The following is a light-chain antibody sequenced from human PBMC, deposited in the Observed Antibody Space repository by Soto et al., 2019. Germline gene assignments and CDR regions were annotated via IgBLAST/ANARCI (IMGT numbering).Light chain of an antibody. V-gene: IGLV2-8*01. Sequence: QSALTQPPSASGSPGRSVAISCTGTSSDVGGYNYVSWYQQHPGKAPKLMIYEVNKRPSGVPDRFSGSKSGNTASLTVSGLRAEDEAEYYCSSYAVCSNVFGTGTKVTVL. CDR3: SSYAVCSNV. J-gene: IGLJ1*01. CDR1: SSDVGGYNY. CDR2: EVN.